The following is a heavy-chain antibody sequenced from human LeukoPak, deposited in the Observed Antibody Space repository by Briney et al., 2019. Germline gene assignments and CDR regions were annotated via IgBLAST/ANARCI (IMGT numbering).Heavy chain of an antibody. J-gene: IGHJ4*02. Sequence: PGGSLRLSCAGSGFTFSSYAMHWVRQAPGKGLEWVAVQSYDGSNKYYADSVKGRFTISRDNSKNTLYLQMNSLRAEDTAVYYCARPLWGYYDSSGYGFDYWGQGTLVTVSS. V-gene: IGHV3-30-3*01. CDR3: ARPLWGYYDSSGYGFDY. CDR2: QSYDGSNK. CDR1: GFTFSSYA. D-gene: IGHD3-22*01.